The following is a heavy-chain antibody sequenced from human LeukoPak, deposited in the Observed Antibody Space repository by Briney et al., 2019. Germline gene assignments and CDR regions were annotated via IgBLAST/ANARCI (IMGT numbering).Heavy chain of an antibody. J-gene: IGHJ4*02. Sequence: TGGTLRLSCAASGFTFSSYGMSWVRQAPGKGLEWVSAISGSGGSTYYADSVKGRFTISRDISKNTVYLQMNSLRAEDTGVYYCAGDKTTSGHYEFDFWGQGALVTVSS. D-gene: IGHD6-19*01. CDR2: ISGSGGST. V-gene: IGHV3-23*01. CDR3: AGDKTTSGHYEFDF. CDR1: GFTFSSYG.